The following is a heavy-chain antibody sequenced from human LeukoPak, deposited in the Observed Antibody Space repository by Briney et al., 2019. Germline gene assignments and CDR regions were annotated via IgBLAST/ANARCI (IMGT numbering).Heavy chain of an antibody. CDR2: IYHSGST. J-gene: IGHJ4*02. CDR1: GGSISSYY. CDR3: ARDTGDSSGYYIDY. Sequence: SETLSLTCTVSGGSISSYYWSWIRQPPGKGLEWIGSIYHSGSTYYNPSLKSRVTISVDTSKNQFSLKLSSVTAADTAVYYCARDTGDSSGYYIDYWGQGTLVTVSS. V-gene: IGHV4-59*12. D-gene: IGHD3-22*01.